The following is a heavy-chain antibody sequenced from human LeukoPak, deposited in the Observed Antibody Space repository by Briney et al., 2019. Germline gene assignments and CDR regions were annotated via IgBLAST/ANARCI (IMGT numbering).Heavy chain of an antibody. D-gene: IGHD3-10*01. Sequence: SETLSLTCTVSGGSISSSSYYWGWIRQPPGKGLEWIGSIYYSGSTYYNPSLKSRVTISVDTSKNQFSLKLSSVTAADTAVYYCARLRKHGSGSYRWFDPWGQGTLVTVSS. V-gene: IGHV4-39*07. CDR1: GGSISSSSYY. CDR3: ARLRKHGSGSYRWFDP. CDR2: IYYSGST. J-gene: IGHJ5*02.